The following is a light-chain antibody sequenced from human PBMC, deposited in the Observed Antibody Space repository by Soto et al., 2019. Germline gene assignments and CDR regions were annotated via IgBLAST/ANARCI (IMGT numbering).Light chain of an antibody. CDR3: QQLNRFPRT. J-gene: IGKJ1*01. V-gene: IGKV1-9*01. CDR1: QDISSY. CDR2: SAS. Sequence: DIQLTQSPSFLSAFVGDRVTITCRASQDISSYLAWYQQRPGKVPRFLTHSASTLQSGVPSRFSATGSGTTFTLTISSLQPEDIATYYCQQLNRFPRTFGQGTKVEV.